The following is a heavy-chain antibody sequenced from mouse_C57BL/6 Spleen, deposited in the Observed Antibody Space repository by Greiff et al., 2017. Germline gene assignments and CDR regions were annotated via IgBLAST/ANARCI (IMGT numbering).Heavy chain of an antibody. CDR1: GYAFSSYW. V-gene: IGHV1-80*01. D-gene: IGHD3-2*02. J-gene: IGHJ3*01. Sequence: QVQLQQSGAELVKPGASVKISCKASGYAFSSYWMNWVKQRPGKGLEWIGQIYPGAGDTNYNGKFKGKATLTADKSSSTAYLQLSSLTYEDSAVYFCARTAQATAWLAYWGQGTLVTVSA. CDR2: IYPGAGDT. CDR3: ARTAQATAWLAY.